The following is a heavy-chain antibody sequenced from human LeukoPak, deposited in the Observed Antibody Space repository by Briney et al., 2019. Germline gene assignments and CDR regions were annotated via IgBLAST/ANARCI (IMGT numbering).Heavy chain of an antibody. CDR2: IYSSGSTI. CDR1: GFTFSDYY. D-gene: IGHD4-17*01. J-gene: IGHJ5*02. CDR3: ARGHGDYTSAREFEFDP. Sequence: GGSLRLSCAASGFTFSDYYMSWIRQAPGKGLEWVSYIYSSGSTIYYAASMKRRSTISSDSANNSLHLQMNSLSAETTVVYCCARGHGDYTSAREFEFDPWGQGTLVTVSS. V-gene: IGHV3-11*01.